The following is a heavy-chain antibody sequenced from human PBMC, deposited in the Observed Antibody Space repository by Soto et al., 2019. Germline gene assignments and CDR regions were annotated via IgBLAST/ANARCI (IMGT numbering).Heavy chain of an antibody. D-gene: IGHD6-13*01. CDR3: ARDLPYSSPPYYYYGMDV. CDR1: GGTLSSYA. Sequence: QVQLVQSGAEVKKPGSSVKVSCKASGGTLSSYAISWVRQAPGQGLEWMGGIIPIFGTANYAQKFQGRVTITGDESTSTAYMELSSLRSEDTALYYCARDLPYSSPPYYYYGMDVWGQWPTVTVAS. J-gene: IGHJ6*02. CDR2: IIPIFGTA. V-gene: IGHV1-69*01.